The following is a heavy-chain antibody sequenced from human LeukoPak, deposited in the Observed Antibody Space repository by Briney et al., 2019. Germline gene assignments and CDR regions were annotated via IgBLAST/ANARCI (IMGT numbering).Heavy chain of an antibody. CDR2: ISLIGGST. CDR1: GFTFSSYA. J-gene: IGHJ6*03. Sequence: GGSLRLSCAASGFTFSSYAMSWVRQPPGRGLEWVSTISLIGGSTYYADSVKGRFTISRDNAKNSLYLQMNSLRAEDTAVYYCAREYYFYYMDVWGKGTTVTVSS. V-gene: IGHV3-23*01. CDR3: AREYYFYYMDV.